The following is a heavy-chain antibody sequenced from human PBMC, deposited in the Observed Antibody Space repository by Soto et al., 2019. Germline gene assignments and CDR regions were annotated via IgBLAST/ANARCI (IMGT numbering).Heavy chain of an antibody. Sequence: GGSLRLSCAAYGFTFSNAWMSCVRQAPGKGLEWVGRIKSKTDGGTTDYAAPVKGRFTISRDDSKNTLYLQMNSLKTEDTAVYYCTSDGVDRQQTYYWGQRTLVTVSS. CDR3: TSDGVDRQQTYY. J-gene: IGHJ4*02. V-gene: IGHV3-15*01. CDR2: IKSKTDGGTT. D-gene: IGHD1-1*01. CDR1: GFTFSNAW.